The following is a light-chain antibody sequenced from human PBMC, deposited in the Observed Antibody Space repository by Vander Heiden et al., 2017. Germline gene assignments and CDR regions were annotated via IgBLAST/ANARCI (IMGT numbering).Light chain of an antibody. CDR1: KLGNKY. CDR3: QAWDSSTGV. V-gene: IGLV3-1*01. CDR2: QDN. J-gene: IGLJ2*01. Sequence: YDLTQPPPLSVPPGPTASITCPGDKLGNKYACWYQHKPGQSPVLVIYQDNKRPSGIPVRFSGSNSGNTATLTISGTQAMDEADYYCQAWDSSTGVFGGGTKLTVL.